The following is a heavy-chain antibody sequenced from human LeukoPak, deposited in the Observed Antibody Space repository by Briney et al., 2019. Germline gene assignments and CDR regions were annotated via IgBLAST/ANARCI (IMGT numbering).Heavy chain of an antibody. V-gene: IGHV3-7*03. CDR3: AKDSVGATY. Sequence: GGSLRLSCAASGFTFSTYWMTWVRQAPGKGLEWVANIKQDGSEKYFVDSVKGRFTISRDNSKNTLYLQMNSLRAEDTAVYYCAKDSVGATYWGQGTLVTVSS. CDR1: GFTFSTYW. J-gene: IGHJ4*02. D-gene: IGHD1-26*01. CDR2: IKQDGSEK.